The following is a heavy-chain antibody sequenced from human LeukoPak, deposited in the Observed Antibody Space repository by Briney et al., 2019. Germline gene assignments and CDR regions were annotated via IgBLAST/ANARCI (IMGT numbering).Heavy chain of an antibody. J-gene: IGHJ6*03. D-gene: IGHD6-13*01. CDR2: INHSGST. Sequence: SETLSLTCAVYGGSFSGYYWSWIRQPPGKGLEWMGKINHSGSTNYNPSLKSRVTISVDTSKNQFSLKLSSVTAADTAVYYCARLSAAGTRYYYYYYYMDVWGKGTTVTVSS. CDR1: GGSFSGYY. CDR3: ARLSAAGTRYYYYYYYMDV. V-gene: IGHV4-34*01.